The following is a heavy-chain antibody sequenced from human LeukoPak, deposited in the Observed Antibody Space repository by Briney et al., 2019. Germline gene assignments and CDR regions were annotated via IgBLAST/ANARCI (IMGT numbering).Heavy chain of an antibody. CDR1: GGTFSSYA. J-gene: IGHJ4*02. CDR2: IIPILGIA. V-gene: IGHV1-69*04. D-gene: IGHD6-19*01. Sequence: ASVKVSCKASGGTFSSYAISWVRQAPGQGLEWMGRIIPILGIANYAQKFQGRVTITADKSTSTAYMELSSLRSEDTAVYYCARGFAYGSGWPFDYWGQGTLVTVSS. CDR3: ARGFAYGSGWPFDY.